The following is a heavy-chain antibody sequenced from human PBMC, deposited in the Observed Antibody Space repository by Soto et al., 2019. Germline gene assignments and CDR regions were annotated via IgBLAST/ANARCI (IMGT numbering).Heavy chain of an antibody. Sequence: GGSLRLSCAASGFTFSSYDMHWVRQATGKGLEWVSAIGTAGDTYYPGSVKGRFTISRENAKNSLYLQMNSLRAEDTAVYYCARIWSGSSRYYGMDVWGQGTTVTVSS. D-gene: IGHD3-3*01. CDR3: ARIWSGSSRYYGMDV. J-gene: IGHJ6*02. CDR2: IGTAGDT. CDR1: GFTFSSYD. V-gene: IGHV3-13*01.